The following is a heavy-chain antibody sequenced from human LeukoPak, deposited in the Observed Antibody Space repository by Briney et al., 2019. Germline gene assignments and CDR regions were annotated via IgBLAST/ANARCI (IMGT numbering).Heavy chain of an antibody. D-gene: IGHD5-12*01. CDR1: GFTLRSYG. V-gene: IGHV3-23*01. CDR2: ISGSGCST. J-gene: IGHJ4*02. CDR3: AKDKGDGWLHSDGFDF. Sequence: QPGGSLRLSCAASGFTLRSYGMHWLRRAPGKGLEWLSGISGSGCSTYYADSVEGRFTISRDNSKNKLSLQMNSLRAEDTAVYYCAKDKGDGWLHSDGFDFWGQGTLVTVSS.